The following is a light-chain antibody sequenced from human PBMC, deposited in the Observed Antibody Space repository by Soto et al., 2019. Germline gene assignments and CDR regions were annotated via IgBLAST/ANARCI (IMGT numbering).Light chain of an antibody. CDR1: QSVSSSY. CDR2: DAS. J-gene: IGKJ4*01. Sequence: EVVLTHSPCTLSLSPGERATLSCMASQSVSSSYLGWYQQKPGQAPRLLIYDASDRATGIPGRFSGSGSGTEFTLTISSLQSEDFAVYYCQQYNNWPLTFGGGTKVDIK. V-gene: IGKV3D-15*01. CDR3: QQYNNWPLT.